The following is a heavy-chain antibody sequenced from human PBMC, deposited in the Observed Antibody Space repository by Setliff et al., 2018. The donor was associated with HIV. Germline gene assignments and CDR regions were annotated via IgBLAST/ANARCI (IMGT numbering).Heavy chain of an antibody. J-gene: IGHJ4*02. CDR1: GFTFSRNA. D-gene: IGHD2-15*01. Sequence: SCAASGFTFSRNALHWVRQAPGKGPEWVALISHDGSYKHNADSVKGRFTISRDNSKNTLYLQMNSLRVEDTAVYYCARAGYCSGGNCQTHYFDSWGQGTLVTVSS. CDR2: ISHDGSYK. V-gene: IGHV3-30-3*01. CDR3: ARAGYCSGGNCQTHYFDS.